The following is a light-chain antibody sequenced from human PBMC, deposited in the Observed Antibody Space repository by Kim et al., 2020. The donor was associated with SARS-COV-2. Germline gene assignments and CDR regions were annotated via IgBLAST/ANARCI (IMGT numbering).Light chain of an antibody. CDR2: QAS. Sequence: DIQMTQSPSTLSAFVGDRVTMTCRASQSVDGWLAWYQQKPGKAPRLLIYQASKLASGVPSRFSGSGSGTDFTITVSNLQSDDSAVYYCKQYETYWTFGPGTKVDIK. J-gene: IGKJ1*01. V-gene: IGKV1-5*03. CDR1: QSVDGW. CDR3: KQYETYWT.